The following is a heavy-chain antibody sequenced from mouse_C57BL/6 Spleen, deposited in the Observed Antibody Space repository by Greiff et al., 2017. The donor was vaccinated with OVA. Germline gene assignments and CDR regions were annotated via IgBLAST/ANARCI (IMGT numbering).Heavy chain of an antibody. J-gene: IGHJ3*01. Sequence: EVKLMESGPGLVKPSQSLSLTCSVTGYSITSGYYWNWIRQFPGNKLEWMGYISYDGSNNYNPSLKNRISITRDTSKNQFFLTLNSVTTEDTATYYCARDPDDYDAWFAYWGQGTLVTVSA. CDR3: ARDPDDYDAWFAY. CDR2: ISYDGSN. CDR1: GYSITSGYY. D-gene: IGHD2-4*01. V-gene: IGHV3-6*01.